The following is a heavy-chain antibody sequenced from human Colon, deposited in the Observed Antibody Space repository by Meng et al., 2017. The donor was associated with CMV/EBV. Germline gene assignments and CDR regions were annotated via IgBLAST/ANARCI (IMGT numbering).Heavy chain of an antibody. CDR3: AKDTPILYGAYDY. J-gene: IGHJ4*02. Sequence: SGASGFTFGSYAVSWVRQAPGKGLEWVSHIYSAGRNTFYADSVKGRFTISRDNSNNMLYLQMNNLRVDDTAVYYCAKDTPILYGAYDYWGQGVVVTVSS. CDR2: IYSAGRNT. CDR1: GFTFGSYA. V-gene: IGHV3-23*03. D-gene: IGHD2/OR15-2a*01.